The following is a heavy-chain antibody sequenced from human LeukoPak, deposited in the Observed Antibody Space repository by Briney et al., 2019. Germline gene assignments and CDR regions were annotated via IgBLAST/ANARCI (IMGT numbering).Heavy chain of an antibody. D-gene: IGHD3-10*01. V-gene: IGHV4-59*08. CDR3: TKGRGI. CDR1: GASIGTYF. CDR2: IYYSGNT. Sequence: SETLSLTCSVSGASIGTYFWSWIRQPPGKGLEWIGYIYYSGNTNYNPSLKSRVIISVDTSKNQFSLKLTSVTAADTAVYYCTKGRGIWGQGTLVTVSS. J-gene: IGHJ4*02.